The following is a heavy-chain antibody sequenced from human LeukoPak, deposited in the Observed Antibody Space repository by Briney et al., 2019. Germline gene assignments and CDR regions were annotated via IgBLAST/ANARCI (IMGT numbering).Heavy chain of an antibody. CDR2: ISYDGSNK. V-gene: IGHV3-30-3*01. D-gene: IGHD6-19*01. Sequence: GGSLRLSCAAPGFTFSNYAMHWVRQAPGKGLEWVAVISYDGSNKYYADSVKGRFTISRDNSKNTLYLQMNSLRVEDTAIYYCAKDQYSSGWYFDYWGQGTLVTVSS. J-gene: IGHJ4*02. CDR3: AKDQYSSGWYFDY. CDR1: GFTFSNYA.